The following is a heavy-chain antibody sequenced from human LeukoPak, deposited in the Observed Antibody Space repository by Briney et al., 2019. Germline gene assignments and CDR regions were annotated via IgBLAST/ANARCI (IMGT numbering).Heavy chain of an antibody. V-gene: IGHV4-38-2*02. CDR2: IYHSGDT. Sequence: SETLSLTSTVSGYSISSVYYWGWLRQPPGKGLEWIGRIYHSGDTYYNPSLKSRVTISVDTSKNQFSLKLSSVTAADTAVYYCARGPMGATYDAFDIWGQGTMVTVSS. CDR1: GYSISSVYY. CDR3: ARGPMGATYDAFDI. J-gene: IGHJ3*02. D-gene: IGHD1-26*01.